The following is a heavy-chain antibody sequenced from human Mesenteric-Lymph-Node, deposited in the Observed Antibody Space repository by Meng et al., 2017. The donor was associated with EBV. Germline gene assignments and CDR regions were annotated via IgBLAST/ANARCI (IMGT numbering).Heavy chain of an antibody. J-gene: IGHJ4*02. D-gene: IGHD3-10*01. CDR2: MNPNTGYS. Sequence: QVLWVQPGAEVRSLEASVKGSGKASGYTFTTYDLNWVRQAPGQGLEWMGWMNPNTGYSKYAQKFQGRVTMTTNTSISTAYMELSGLRSEDTAVYYCARKESYYGSGSFFFDYWGQGTLVTVAS. V-gene: IGHV1-8*01. CDR1: GYTFTTYD. CDR3: ARKESYYGSGSFFFDY.